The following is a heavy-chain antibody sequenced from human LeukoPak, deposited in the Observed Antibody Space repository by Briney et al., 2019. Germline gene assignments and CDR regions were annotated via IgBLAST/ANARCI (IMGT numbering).Heavy chain of an antibody. CDR1: GGSFSSYY. V-gene: IGHV4-34*01. D-gene: IGHD6-19*01. Sequence: SETLSLTCAVYGGSFSSYYWSWIRQPPGKGLEWIGEINHRGSTNYNPSLKSRVTISVDTSKNQFSLKLNSVTAADTAVYYCASTVNMAVHPFGYWGQGTLVTVSS. CDR3: ASTVNMAVHPFGY. CDR2: INHRGST. J-gene: IGHJ4*02.